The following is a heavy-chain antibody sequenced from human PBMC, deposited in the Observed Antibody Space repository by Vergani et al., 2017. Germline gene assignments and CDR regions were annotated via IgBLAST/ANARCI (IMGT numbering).Heavy chain of an antibody. CDR2: ISYDGSNK. D-gene: IGHD1-26*01. J-gene: IGHJ6*02. CDR3: AKPRKYSGSYQHYYYGMDV. CDR1: GFTFSSYG. V-gene: IGHV3-30*18. Sequence: QVQLVESGGGVVQPWRSLRLSCAASGFTFSSYGMHWVRQAPGKGLEWVAVISYDGSNKYYADSVKGRFTISRDNSKNTLYLQMNSLRAEDTAVYYCAKPRKYSGSYQHYYYGMDVWGQGTTVTVSS.